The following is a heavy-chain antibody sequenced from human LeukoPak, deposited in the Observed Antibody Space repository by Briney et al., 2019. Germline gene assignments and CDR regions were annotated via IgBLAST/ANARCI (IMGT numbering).Heavy chain of an antibody. V-gene: IGHV4-34*01. D-gene: IGHD6-19*01. CDR1: GGSFSGYY. CDR2: INHSGST. CDR3: ARSGSSGWYDAFDI. Sequence: SETLSLTCAVYGGSFSGYYWSWIRQPPGKGLEWIGEINHSGSTNYNPSLKSQVTISVDTSKNQFSLKLSSVTAADTAVYYCARSGSSGWYDAFDIWGQGTMVTVSS. J-gene: IGHJ3*02.